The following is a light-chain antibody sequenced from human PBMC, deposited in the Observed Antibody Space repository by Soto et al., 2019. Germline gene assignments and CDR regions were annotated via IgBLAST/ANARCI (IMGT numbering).Light chain of an antibody. CDR2: DVS. CDR1: SSEVGGYNY. V-gene: IGLV2-14*03. CDR3: SSYTTSNTRQIV. J-gene: IGLJ1*01. Sequence: SVLTQPASVSGSPGQSITISCTGNSSEVGGYNYVSWYQHHPGKAPKLIIYDVSNRPSGVSNPFSGSKSGNTASLTISWLQPEDEADYYCSSYTTSNTRQIVFGTGTKVTVL.